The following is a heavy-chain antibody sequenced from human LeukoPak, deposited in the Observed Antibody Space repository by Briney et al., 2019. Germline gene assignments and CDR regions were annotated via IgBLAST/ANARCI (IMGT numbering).Heavy chain of an antibody. CDR1: GGSISSYY. CDR2: IHYSGST. D-gene: IGHD3-22*01. V-gene: IGHV4-59*01. CDR3: ARDYYDSSGYQRAYYYYYYMDV. Sequence: SETLSLTCTVSGGSISSYYWSWIRQPPGKGLEWIGYIHYSGSTNYNPSLKSRVTISVDTSKNQFSLKLSSVTAADTAVYYCARDYYDSSGYQRAYYYYYYMDVWGKGTTVTVSS. J-gene: IGHJ6*03.